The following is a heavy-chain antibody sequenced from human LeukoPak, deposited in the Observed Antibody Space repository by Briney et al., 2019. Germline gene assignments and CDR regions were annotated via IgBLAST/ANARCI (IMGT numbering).Heavy chain of an antibody. D-gene: IGHD6-6*01. V-gene: IGHV3-11*04. CDR1: GFTFSDYY. J-gene: IGHJ1*01. CDR2: ISSSGSTI. Sequence: GGSLRLSCAASGFTFSDYYMSWIRQAPGKGLEWVSYISSSGSTIYYADSVKGRFTISRDNAKNSLYLQMNSLRAEDTAVYYCTKDLSTSSTAYLQHWGQGTLVTVSS. CDR3: TKDLSTSSTAYLQH.